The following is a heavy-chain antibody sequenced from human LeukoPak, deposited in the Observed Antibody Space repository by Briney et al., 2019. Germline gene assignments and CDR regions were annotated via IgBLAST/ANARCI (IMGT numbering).Heavy chain of an antibody. CDR3: AKSKFPYDSDGWHGYFDF. CDR2: ISGSGDTT. D-gene: IGHD3-22*01. V-gene: IGHV3-23*01. Sequence: GGSLRLSCAASGFTFSSYAMSWVRQAPGKGLEWVSVISGSGDTTYYADSVKGRFTISRDNSKNTLFMQMNSLRADDTAVYYCAKSKFPYDSDGWHGYFDFWGQGTLVTVSS. CDR1: GFTFSSYA. J-gene: IGHJ4*02.